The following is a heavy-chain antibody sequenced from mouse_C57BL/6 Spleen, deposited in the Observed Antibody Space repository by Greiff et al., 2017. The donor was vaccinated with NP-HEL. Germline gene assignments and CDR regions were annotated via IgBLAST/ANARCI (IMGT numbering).Heavy chain of an antibody. CDR3: ARKRDSSYAFDY. CDR2: IDPSDSYT. Sequence: VQLQQPGAELVMPGASVKLSCKASGYTFTSYWMHWVKQRPGQGLEWIGEIDPSDSYTNYNQKFKGKSTLTVDKSSSTAYMQLSSLTSEDSAVYYCARKRDSSYAFDYWGQGTTLTVSS. V-gene: IGHV1-69*01. CDR1: GYTFTSYW. J-gene: IGHJ2*01. D-gene: IGHD2-12*01.